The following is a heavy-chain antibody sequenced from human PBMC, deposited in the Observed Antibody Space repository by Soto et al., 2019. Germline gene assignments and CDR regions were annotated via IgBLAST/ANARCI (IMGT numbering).Heavy chain of an antibody. V-gene: IGHV4-30-4*01. CDR3: AREEALIVVPTGGIDYSFDS. CDR1: GGSINSGDHY. Sequence: PSETLSLTCTVSGGSINSGDHYWSWLRQPPRKGLEWIGYIYYSGSTYYNPSLKSRLAISIDTSKNQFSLTLTSVTAADTAVYYCAREEALIVVPTGGIDYSFDSWGQGTLVTVSS. CDR2: IYYSGST. D-gene: IGHD3-22*01. J-gene: IGHJ4*02.